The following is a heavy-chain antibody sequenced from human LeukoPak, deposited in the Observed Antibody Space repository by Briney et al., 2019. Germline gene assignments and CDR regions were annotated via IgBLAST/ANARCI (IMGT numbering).Heavy chain of an antibody. V-gene: IGHV3-23*01. D-gene: IGHD4-17*01. Sequence: GGSLRLSCAASGFTFSSYAMSWVRQAPGXGLEWVSAISDSGGSTYYADSVKGRFTISRDNSKNTVYLQMNSLRVEDTAVYYCASSPPTVITVSYFDYWGQGTLVTVSS. J-gene: IGHJ4*02. CDR3: ASSPPTVITVSYFDY. CDR1: GFTFSSYA. CDR2: ISDSGGST.